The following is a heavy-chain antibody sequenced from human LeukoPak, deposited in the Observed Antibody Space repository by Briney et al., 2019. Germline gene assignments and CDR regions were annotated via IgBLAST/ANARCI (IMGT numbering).Heavy chain of an antibody. D-gene: IGHD6-13*01. CDR1: GGSISSGGYY. Sequence: PSETLSLTCTVSGGSISSGGYYWSWIRQHPGKGLEWIGYIYYSGSTYYNPSLKSRVTISVDTSKNQFSLNLRSVTAADTAVYLCARSPSRYSSSWSRGYFDYWGQGTLVTVSS. V-gene: IGHV4-31*03. J-gene: IGHJ4*02. CDR3: ARSPSRYSSSWSRGYFDY. CDR2: IYYSGST.